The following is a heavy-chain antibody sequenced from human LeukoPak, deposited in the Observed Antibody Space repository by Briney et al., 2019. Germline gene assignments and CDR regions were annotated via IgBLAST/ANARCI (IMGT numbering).Heavy chain of an antibody. CDR3: AXXXXXXXXXY. CDR1: GGTFSSYA. V-gene: IGHV1-69*04. CDR2: IIPILGIA. J-gene: IGHJ4*02. Sequence: EASVKVSCKASGGTFSSYAISWVRQAPGQGLEWMGRIIPILGIANYAQKFQGRFTITADKSPSTAYMELSSLRAEETPVYYWAXXXXXXXXXYWGQGTLVTVSS.